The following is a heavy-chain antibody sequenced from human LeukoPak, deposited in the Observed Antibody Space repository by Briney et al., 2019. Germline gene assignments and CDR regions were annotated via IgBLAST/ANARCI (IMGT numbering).Heavy chain of an antibody. D-gene: IGHD4-17*01. Sequence: GGSLRLSCAASGFTFNNYAMTWVRQAPGKGLEWVSSISGGGETTYYADSAKGRFTISRDNSQNTLYLQMNSLRAEDTAVYYCAGDYADYVGYFFFDYWGQGTLVTVSS. CDR3: AGDYADYVGYFFFDY. J-gene: IGHJ4*02. CDR2: ISGGGETT. CDR1: GFTFNNYA. V-gene: IGHV3-23*01.